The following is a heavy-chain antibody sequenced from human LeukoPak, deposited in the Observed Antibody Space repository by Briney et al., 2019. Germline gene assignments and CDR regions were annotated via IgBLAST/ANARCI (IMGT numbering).Heavy chain of an antibody. D-gene: IGHD3-3*01. V-gene: IGHV3-30*03. CDR3: ARGVTYYDFWSGTPGIDY. CDR2: ISYDGSNK. CDR1: GFTFSSHS. Sequence: GGSLRLSCAASGFTFSSHSMNWVRQAPGKGLEWVAVISYDGSNKYYADSVKGRFTISRDNSKNTLYLQMNSLRAEDTAVYYCARGVTYYDFWSGTPGIDYWGQGTLVTVSS. J-gene: IGHJ4*02.